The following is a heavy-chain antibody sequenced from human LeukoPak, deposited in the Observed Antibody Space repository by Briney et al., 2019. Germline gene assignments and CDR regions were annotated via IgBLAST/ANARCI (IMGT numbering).Heavy chain of an antibody. V-gene: IGHV4-38-2*02. D-gene: IGHD4-17*01. CDR3: ARVGKYGDYTLYYYYMDV. J-gene: IGHJ6*03. Sequence: SETLSLTCTVSGYSVNSVYYWGWIRQPPGKGLEWIGNIYHSGNTYYNPSLKSRVTISIDTSKNQFSLNLSSVTAADTAVYYCARVGKYGDYTLYYYYMDVWGKGTTVTISS. CDR2: IYHSGNT. CDR1: GYSVNSVYY.